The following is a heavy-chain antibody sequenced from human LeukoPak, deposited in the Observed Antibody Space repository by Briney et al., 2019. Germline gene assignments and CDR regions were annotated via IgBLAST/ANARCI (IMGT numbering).Heavy chain of an antibody. CDR1: GFTLSSYA. CDR2: ISYDGSNK. Sequence: QPGGSLRLSCAASGFTLSSYAMHWVRQAPGKGLEWVAVISYDGSNKYYADSVKGRFTISRDNSKNTLYLQMNSLRAEDTAVYYCARGAGAVAGTKTYYYYYYGMDVWGKGTTVTVSS. CDR3: ARGAGAVAGTKTYYYYYYGMDV. V-gene: IGHV3-30*04. J-gene: IGHJ6*04. D-gene: IGHD6-19*01.